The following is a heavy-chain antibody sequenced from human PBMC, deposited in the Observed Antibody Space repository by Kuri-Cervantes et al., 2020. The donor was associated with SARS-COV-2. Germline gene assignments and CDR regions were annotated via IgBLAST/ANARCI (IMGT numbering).Heavy chain of an antibody. CDR2: ISSSSSTI. Sequence: LTWAASGFTFSSYSMNWVRQAPGRGLEWVSYISSSSSTIYYADSVKGRFTISRDNAKNSLYLQMNSLRDEDTAVYYCAREGYYDSSGYFDYWGQGTLVTVSS. CDR1: GFTFSSYS. J-gene: IGHJ4*02. CDR3: AREGYYDSSGYFDY. D-gene: IGHD3-22*01. V-gene: IGHV3-48*02.